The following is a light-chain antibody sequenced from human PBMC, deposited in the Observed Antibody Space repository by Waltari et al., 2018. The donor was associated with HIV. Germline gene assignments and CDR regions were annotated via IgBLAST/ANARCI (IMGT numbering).Light chain of an antibody. Sequence: QSVLTQPPSASGTPGQRVTISCSGSSSNIGSNYVHWYQQPPGTTPKLLIYRNNQRPSGVPDRFSGSKSGTSASLAISGLRSEHEADYYCAAWDDSLRGVVFGGGTKLTVL. V-gene: IGLV1-47*01. CDR1: SSNIGSNY. CDR2: RNN. J-gene: IGLJ2*01. CDR3: AAWDDSLRGVV.